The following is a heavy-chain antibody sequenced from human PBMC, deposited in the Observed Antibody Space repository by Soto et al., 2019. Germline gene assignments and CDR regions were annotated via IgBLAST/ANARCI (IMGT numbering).Heavy chain of an antibody. V-gene: IGHV2-5*02. J-gene: IGHJ1*01. D-gene: IGHD3-9*01. Sequence: QITLKESGPTLVKPTQTLTLTCTFSGFSLSTSGVGVGWIRQPPEKALEWLALIYWDDNKRYSPSLKSRPTLTKDTSKSQVVLTMTNMDPVDTGTYYCAHTNYDILTGYYPRIYFHHWGQGTLVTVSS. CDR3: AHTNYDILTGYYPRIYFHH. CDR1: GFSLSTSGVG. CDR2: IYWDDNK.